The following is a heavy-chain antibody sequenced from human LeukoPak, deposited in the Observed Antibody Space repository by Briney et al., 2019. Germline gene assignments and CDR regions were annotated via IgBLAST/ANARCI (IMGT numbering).Heavy chain of an antibody. D-gene: IGHD1-26*01. J-gene: IGHJ4*02. V-gene: IGHV4-59*01. CDR2: IYYSGST. CDR1: GGSISSYY. Sequence: SETLSLTCTVSGGSISSYYWTWIRQPPGKGLEWIGYIYYSGSTNYNPSLKSRVTISVDTSKNQFSLKPTSVTAADTAVYYCARGVNSGYFDYCGQGTLVTVSS. CDR3: ARGVNSGYFDY.